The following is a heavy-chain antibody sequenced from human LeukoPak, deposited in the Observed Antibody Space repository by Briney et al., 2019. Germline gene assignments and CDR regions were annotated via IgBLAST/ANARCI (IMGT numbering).Heavy chain of an antibody. Sequence: SVKVSCKASGGTFSSYAISWVRQAPGQGLEWMGGIIPIFGTANYAQKFQGRVTITTDESTSTAYMELSSLRSEDTAVYYCATADPARRSYYYYYMDVWGKGTTVTVSS. CDR2: IIPIFGTA. D-gene: IGHD6-6*01. CDR3: ATADPARRSYYYYYMDV. CDR1: GGTFSSYA. J-gene: IGHJ6*03. V-gene: IGHV1-69*05.